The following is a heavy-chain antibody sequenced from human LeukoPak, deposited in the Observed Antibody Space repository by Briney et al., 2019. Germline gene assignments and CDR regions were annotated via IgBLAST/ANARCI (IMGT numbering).Heavy chain of an antibody. V-gene: IGHV1-69*11. Sequence: SVKVSXKASGGTFSSYAISWVRQAPGQGLEWMGRIIPILGTANYAQKFQGRVTITTDESTSTAYMELSSLRSEDTAVYYCARDTAMVRSRYMDVWGKGTTVTVSS. CDR1: GGTFSSYA. CDR2: IIPILGTA. CDR3: ARDTAMVRSRYMDV. D-gene: IGHD5-18*01. J-gene: IGHJ6*03.